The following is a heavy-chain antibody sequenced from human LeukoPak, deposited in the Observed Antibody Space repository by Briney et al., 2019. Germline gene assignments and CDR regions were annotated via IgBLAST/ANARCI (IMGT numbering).Heavy chain of an antibody. CDR2: IYYSGST. J-gene: IGHJ3*02. CDR1: GGSISSYY. V-gene: IGHV4-59*01. CDR3: ASTLTSDDYGDYGAFDI. Sequence: PSETLSLTCTVSGGSISSYYWSWIRQPPGKGLEWIGYIYYSGSTNYNPSLKSRVTISVDTSKNQFSLKLSSVTAADTAVYYCASTLTSDDYGDYGAFDIWGQGTMVTVSS. D-gene: IGHD4-17*01.